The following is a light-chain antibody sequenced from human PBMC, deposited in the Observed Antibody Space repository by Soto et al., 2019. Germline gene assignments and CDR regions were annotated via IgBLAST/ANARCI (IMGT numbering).Light chain of an antibody. V-gene: IGLV2-11*01. Sequence: QSVLTQPRSVSGSPGQSVAISCTGTSSDVGGYSFVSWYQQHPGKAPKLIIFDFTKRPSGVPDRFSGSKSGNTASLTISGLQTDDEADYYCCSYAASFLVLGGGTKLTVL. J-gene: IGLJ2*01. CDR3: CSYAASFLV. CDR2: DFT. CDR1: SSDVGGYSF.